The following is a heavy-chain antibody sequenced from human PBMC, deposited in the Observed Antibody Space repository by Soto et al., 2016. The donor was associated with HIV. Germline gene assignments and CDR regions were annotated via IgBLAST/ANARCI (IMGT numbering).Heavy chain of an antibody. V-gene: IGHV3-73*01. CDR3: AQVGVAWFDS. Sequence: EVQLVESGGGVVQPGGSLKLFCEASGFTFSASAIHWVRQASGKGLEWLGRIRSKANNYATSYAVSLKGRFTVSRDESKNMAYLEMKDLKTEDTAVYYCAQVGVAWFDSWGQGTLVTVSS. J-gene: IGHJ5*01. CDR1: GFTFSASA. CDR2: IRSKANNYAT. D-gene: IGHD2-15*01.